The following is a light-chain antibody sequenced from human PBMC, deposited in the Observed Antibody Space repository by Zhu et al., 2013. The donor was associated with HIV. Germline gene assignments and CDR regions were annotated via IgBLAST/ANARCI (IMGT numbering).Light chain of an antibody. J-gene: IGKJ1*01. CDR3: QQFHGYPWT. Sequence: IQMTQSPSTLSASVGDRVTITCRASQNIGDSVAWYQQKPGKAPNVLIYSASSLISGVPSRFSGSGSATEFTLTVSSLQADDFATYYCQQFHGYPWTFGQGTRWKS. CDR1: QNIGDS. V-gene: IGKV1-5*01. CDR2: SAS.